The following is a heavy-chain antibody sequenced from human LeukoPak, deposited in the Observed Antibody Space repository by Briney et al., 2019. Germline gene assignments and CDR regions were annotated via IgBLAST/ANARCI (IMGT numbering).Heavy chain of an antibody. Sequence: GGSLRLSCAASGFTFCTYSMNWVRQAPGQGLEWVSSITSSSSYIYYADSVKGRFTISRDNAKNSLYLQMNSLRAEDTAVYYCARVGYSGSYYFDYWGQGTLVTVSS. CDR1: GFTFCTYS. V-gene: IGHV3-21*01. CDR2: ITSSSSYI. CDR3: ARVGYSGSYYFDY. D-gene: IGHD1-26*01. J-gene: IGHJ4*02.